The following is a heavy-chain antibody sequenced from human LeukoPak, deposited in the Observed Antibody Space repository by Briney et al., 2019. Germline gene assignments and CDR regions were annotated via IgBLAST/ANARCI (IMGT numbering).Heavy chain of an antibody. CDR3: AGGDGDHYDPSFDY. D-gene: IGHD4-17*01. CDR1: GGSISSYY. V-gene: IGHV4-4*07. J-gene: IGHJ4*02. Sequence: PSETLSFTCTVSGGSISSYYWSWIRQPAGKGLEWIGRIYTSGSTNYNPSLKSRVTMSVDTSKNQFSLKLSSVTAADTAVYYCAGGDGDHYDPSFDYWGQGTLVTVSS. CDR2: IYTSGST.